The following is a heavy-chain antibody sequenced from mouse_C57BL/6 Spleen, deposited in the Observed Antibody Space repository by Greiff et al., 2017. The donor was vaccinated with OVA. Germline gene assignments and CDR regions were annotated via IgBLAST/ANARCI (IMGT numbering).Heavy chain of an antibody. CDR2: IDPSDSYP. CDR1: GYTFTSYW. D-gene: IGHD2-12*01. CDR3: AVYSRGLDY. V-gene: IGHV1-69*01. J-gene: IGHJ2*01. Sequence: QVQLQQPGAELVMPGASVKLSCKASGYTFTSYWMHWVKQRPGQGLEWIGEIDPSDSYPNYNQKFKGKSTLTVDKSSSTADMQLSSLTSEDSAVYYCAVYSRGLDYWGQGTTLTVSS.